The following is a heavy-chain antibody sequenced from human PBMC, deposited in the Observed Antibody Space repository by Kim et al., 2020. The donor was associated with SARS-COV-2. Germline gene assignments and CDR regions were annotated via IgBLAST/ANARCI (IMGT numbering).Heavy chain of an antibody. CDR3: AKDYGGNAFDAFDI. CDR1: GFTFDDYA. Sequence: GGSLRLSCAASGFTFDDYAMHWVRQAPGKGLEWVSGISWNSGSIGYADSVKGRFTISRDNAKNSLYLQMNSLRAEDTALYYCAKDYGGNAFDAFDIWGQGTMVTVSS. CDR2: ISWNSGSI. V-gene: IGHV3-9*01. J-gene: IGHJ3*02. D-gene: IGHD4-17*01.